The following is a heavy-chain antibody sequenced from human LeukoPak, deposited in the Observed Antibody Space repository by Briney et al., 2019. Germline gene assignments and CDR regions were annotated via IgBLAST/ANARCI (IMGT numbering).Heavy chain of an antibody. Sequence: SAKVSCKASGGTFSSYAISWVRQAPGQGLEWMGGIIPIFGTANYAQKFQGRVTITTDESTSTAYMELSSLRSEDTAVYYCARVGIAARRWFDPWGQGTLVTVSS. CDR2: IIPIFGTA. CDR3: ARVGIAARRWFDP. J-gene: IGHJ5*02. CDR1: GGTFSSYA. D-gene: IGHD6-6*01. V-gene: IGHV1-69*05.